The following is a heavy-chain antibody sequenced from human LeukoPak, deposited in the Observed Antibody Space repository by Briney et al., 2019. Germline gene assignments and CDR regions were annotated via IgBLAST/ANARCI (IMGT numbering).Heavy chain of an antibody. CDR1: SGSISSYY. D-gene: IGHD6-6*01. V-gene: IGHV4-59*12. Sequence: PSETLSLTCTVSSGSISSYYWSWIRQPPGKGLEWIGYIYYSGSTNYNPSLKSRVTMSVDTSKKQFSLKLSSVTAADTAVYYCARDPQLGPFDYWGQGTLVTVSS. J-gene: IGHJ4*02. CDR3: ARDPQLGPFDY. CDR2: IYYSGST.